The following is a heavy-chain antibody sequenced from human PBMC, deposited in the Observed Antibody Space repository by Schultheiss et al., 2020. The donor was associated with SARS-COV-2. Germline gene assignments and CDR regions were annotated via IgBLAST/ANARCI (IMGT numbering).Heavy chain of an antibody. CDR3: ARNAARLITRAQFDY. J-gene: IGHJ4*02. D-gene: IGHD6-6*01. V-gene: IGHV3-48*04. CDR1: GFTFTSYS. Sequence: GESLKISCAASGFTFTSYSMNWVRQAPGKGLEWVAYMTSFGGTVSYADSVRGRFTISRDNVKKSLYLQMNSLRAEDTAVYYCARNAARLITRAQFDYWGQGTLVTVSS. CDR2: MTSFGGTV.